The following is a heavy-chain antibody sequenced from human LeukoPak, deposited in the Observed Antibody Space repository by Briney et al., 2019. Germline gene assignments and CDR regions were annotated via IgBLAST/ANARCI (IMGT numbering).Heavy chain of an antibody. Sequence: SETLSLTCTASGGSISSYYWSWIRQPPGKGLEWIGYIYYSGSTNYNPSLKSRVTISVDTSKNQFSLKLSSVTAADTAVYYCARTTSSYYYYMDVWGKGTTVTVSS. V-gene: IGHV4-59*01. CDR2: IYYSGST. CDR1: GGSISSYY. D-gene: IGHD4-11*01. J-gene: IGHJ6*03. CDR3: ARTTSSYYYYMDV.